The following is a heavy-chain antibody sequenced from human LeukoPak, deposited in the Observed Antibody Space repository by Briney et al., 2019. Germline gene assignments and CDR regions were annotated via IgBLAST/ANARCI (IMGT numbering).Heavy chain of an antibody. Sequence: PGRSLRLSCAASGFTFSSYAMHWVRQAPGKGLERVAVISYDGSNKYYADSVKGRFTISRDNSKNTLYLQMNSLRAEDTAVYYCARVEVVPAGLEDDVFDIWGQGTMVTVSS. J-gene: IGHJ3*02. CDR3: ARVEVVPAGLEDDVFDI. V-gene: IGHV3-30*01. CDR2: ISYDGSNK. CDR1: GFTFSSYA. D-gene: IGHD2-2*01.